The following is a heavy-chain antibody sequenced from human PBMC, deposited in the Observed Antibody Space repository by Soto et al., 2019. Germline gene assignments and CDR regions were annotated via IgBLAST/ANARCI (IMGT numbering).Heavy chain of an antibody. D-gene: IGHD4-17*01. CDR1: GGSISSYY. CDR2: IYYSGST. Sequence: QVQLQESGPGLVKPSETLSLTCTVSGGSISSYYWSWIRQPPGKGLEWIGYIYYSGSTNYNPSLKSRVTLSVDTSKNQFSLKLSSVTAADTAVYYCARRRAPIYYGDYDFDLWGRGTLVTVSS. V-gene: IGHV4-59*08. CDR3: ARRRAPIYYGDYDFDL. J-gene: IGHJ2*01.